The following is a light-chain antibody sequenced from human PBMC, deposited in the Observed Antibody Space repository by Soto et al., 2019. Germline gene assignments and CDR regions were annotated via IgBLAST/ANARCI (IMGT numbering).Light chain of an antibody. J-gene: IGKJ2*01. Sequence: IVLTQSPGTLSLSPWERATLSCRASQSVSSSYLAWYQQKPGQAPRLLIYGASSRATGIPDRFSGSGPGTDFTLTISRLETEDFSVYYCHQYSSSPRTFGQGTKLEIK. CDR2: GAS. CDR3: HQYSSSPRT. V-gene: IGKV3-20*01. CDR1: QSVSSSY.